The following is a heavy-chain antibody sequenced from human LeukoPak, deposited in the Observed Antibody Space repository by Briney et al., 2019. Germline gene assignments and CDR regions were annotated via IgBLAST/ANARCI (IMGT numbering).Heavy chain of an antibody. Sequence: SETLSLTCAVYGGSFSAYYWSWIRQSPGKGLEWIAEIYHDGNINYNPSLKSRVTISVDTSKNQFSLKLSSVTAADTAVYFCARVYYGRSYDYWYFDLWGRGTLVTVSS. CDR2: IYHDGNI. D-gene: IGHD3-10*01. CDR3: ARVYYGRSYDYWYFDL. V-gene: IGHV4-34*01. J-gene: IGHJ2*01. CDR1: GGSFSAYY.